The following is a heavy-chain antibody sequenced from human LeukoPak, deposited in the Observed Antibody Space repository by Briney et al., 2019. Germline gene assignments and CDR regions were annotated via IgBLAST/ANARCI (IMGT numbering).Heavy chain of an antibody. V-gene: IGHV3-23*01. D-gene: IGHD5-24*01. CDR3: AKDVRDGYNYGYYYHYMDV. CDR1: GFAFSNYA. Sequence: PGGSLRLSCAASGFAFSNYAMGWVRQAPGKGLEWVSSLTGSGGSTYYADSVKGRFTISRDNSKSTLYLQMNSLRAEDTALYYCAKDVRDGYNYGYYYHYMDVWGKGTTVTVS. J-gene: IGHJ6*03. CDR2: LTGSGGST.